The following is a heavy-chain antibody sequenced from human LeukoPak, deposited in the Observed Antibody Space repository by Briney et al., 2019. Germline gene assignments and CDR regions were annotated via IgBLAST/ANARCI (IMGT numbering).Heavy chain of an antibody. Sequence: SETLSLTCTVSGGFISSYYWSWIRQPPGKGLEWIGYIYYSGSTNYNPSLKSRVTISVDTSKNQFSLKLSSVTAADTAVYYCAREAGSGYYYGYYYMDVWGKGTTVTISS. D-gene: IGHD3-22*01. CDR1: GGFISSYY. V-gene: IGHV4-59*01. J-gene: IGHJ6*03. CDR3: AREAGSGYYYGYYYMDV. CDR2: IYYSGST.